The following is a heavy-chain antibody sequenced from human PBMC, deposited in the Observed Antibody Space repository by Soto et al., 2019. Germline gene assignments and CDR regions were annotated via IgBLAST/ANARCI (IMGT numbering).Heavy chain of an antibody. D-gene: IGHD5-12*01. Sequence: PGGSLRLSCAASGFTFSSYGMHWVRQAPGKGLEWVAVISYDGSNKYYADSVKGRFTISRDNSKNTLYLQMNSLRAEDTAVYYCAPYEFDPWGQGTLVTVSS. CDR3: APYEFDP. V-gene: IGHV3-30*03. J-gene: IGHJ5*02. CDR2: ISYDGSNK. CDR1: GFTFSSYG.